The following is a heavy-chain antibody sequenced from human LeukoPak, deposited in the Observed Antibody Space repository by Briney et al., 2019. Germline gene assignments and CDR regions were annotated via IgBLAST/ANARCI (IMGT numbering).Heavy chain of an antibody. V-gene: IGHV3-23*01. CDR3: TGDTAMVYYYGMDV. CDR1: GFTFSSYA. Sequence: GGSLRLSCAASGFTFSSYAMSWVRQAPGKGLEWVSAISGSGGSTYYADSVKGRFTISRDNSKNTLYLQMNSLRAEDTAVYYCTGDTAMVYYYGMDVWGQGTTVTVSS. D-gene: IGHD5-18*01. CDR2: ISGSGGST. J-gene: IGHJ6*02.